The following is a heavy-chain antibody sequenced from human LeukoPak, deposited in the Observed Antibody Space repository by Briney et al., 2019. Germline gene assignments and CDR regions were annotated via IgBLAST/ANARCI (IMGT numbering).Heavy chain of an antibody. V-gene: IGHV4-39*01. Sequence: SETLSLTCTVSGGSISSSSYYWGWIRQPPGKGLEGIGSIYYSGSTYYNPSLKSRVTISVDTSKNQFSLKLSSVTAADTAVYYCARHLPTSGSYPYYYYYYMDVWGKGTTVTVSS. CDR3: ARHLPTSGSYPYYYYYYMDV. CDR2: IYYSGST. J-gene: IGHJ6*03. CDR1: GGSISSSSYY. D-gene: IGHD1-26*01.